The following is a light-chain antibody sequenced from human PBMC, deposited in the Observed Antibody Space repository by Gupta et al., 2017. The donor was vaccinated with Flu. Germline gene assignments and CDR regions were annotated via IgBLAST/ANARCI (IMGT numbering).Light chain of an antibody. CDR2: EVS. J-gene: IGLJ1*01. CDR3: TSYTSSYTYV. Sequence: DTAPKLMIYEVSNRPSGVPDRFSGSKSGNTASLTISGLQAEDEADYYCTSYTSSYTYVFGTGTKVTVL. V-gene: IGLV2-18*02.